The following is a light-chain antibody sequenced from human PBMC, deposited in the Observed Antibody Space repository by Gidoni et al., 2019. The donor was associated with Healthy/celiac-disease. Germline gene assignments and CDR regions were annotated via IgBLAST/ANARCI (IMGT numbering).Light chain of an antibody. Sequence: QSALTQPASAYGSPGQSITISCTGTSSDVGGYNYVPWYQQHPGKAPKLMIYDVSNRPSGVSNRFSGSKSGNTASLPISGLQAEDEADYYCSSYTISSAWVFGGGTNLTVL. CDR3: SSYTISSAWV. CDR2: DVS. J-gene: IGLJ3*02. CDR1: SSDVGGYNY. V-gene: IGLV2-14*01.